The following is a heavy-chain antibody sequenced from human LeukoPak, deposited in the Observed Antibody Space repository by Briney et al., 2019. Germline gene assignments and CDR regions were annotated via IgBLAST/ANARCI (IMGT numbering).Heavy chain of an antibody. J-gene: IGHJ4*02. CDR3: ARDLSGGFDY. D-gene: IGHD3-10*01. Sequence: PGGSLRLSCAASGFTFSNYGMSWVRQAPGKGLEWVSVISGSGANTYCADSVKGRFTISRDNSKNTLYLQVNSLRAEDTAVYYCARDLSGGFDYWGQGSLVTVSS. V-gene: IGHV3-23*01. CDR2: ISGSGANT. CDR1: GFTFSNYG.